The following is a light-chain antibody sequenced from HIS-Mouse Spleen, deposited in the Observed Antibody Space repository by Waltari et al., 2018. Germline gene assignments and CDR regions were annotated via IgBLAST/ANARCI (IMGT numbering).Light chain of an antibody. CDR1: NIGSKS. CDR3: QVWDSSSDHSWV. J-gene: IGLJ3*02. CDR2: DDS. Sequence: SYVLTQPPSVSVAPGKTARITCGGNNIGSKSVHWYQQKPGQAPVLVVYDDSDRPSGFPGRFSGSNSGNTATLTISRVEAGDEADYYCQVWDSSSDHSWVFGGGTKLTVL. V-gene: IGLV3-21*03.